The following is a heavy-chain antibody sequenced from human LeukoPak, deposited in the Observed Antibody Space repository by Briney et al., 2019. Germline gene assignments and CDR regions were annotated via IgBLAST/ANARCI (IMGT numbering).Heavy chain of an antibody. V-gene: IGHV1-18*01. CDR1: GYTFHNYG. J-gene: IGHJ4*02. Sequence: ASVKVSCKASGYTFHNYGISWVRQAPGQGLEWMGWISPYSGNTDYTKRLQGRVTMTTDTSTTTAFMELRSLRSDDTAVYYCARTSGVSAAGSPYYFDYWGQGTLVTVSS. CDR3: ARTSGVSAAGSPYYFDY. D-gene: IGHD6-13*01. CDR2: ISPYSGNT.